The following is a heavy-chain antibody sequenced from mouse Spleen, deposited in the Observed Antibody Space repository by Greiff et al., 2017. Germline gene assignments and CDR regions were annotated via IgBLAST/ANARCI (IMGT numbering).Heavy chain of an antibody. D-gene: IGHD1-1*01. CDR3: ARMVTTVERDWYFDV. CDR2: IWSDGST. Sequence: VKLMESGPGLVAPSQSLSITCTVSGFSLTSYGVHWVRQPPGKGLEWLVVIWSDGSTTYNSALKSRLSISKDNSKSQVFLKMNSLQTDDTAMYYCARMVTTVERDWYFDVWGAGTTVTVSS. J-gene: IGHJ1*01. V-gene: IGHV2-6*02. CDR1: GFSLTSYG.